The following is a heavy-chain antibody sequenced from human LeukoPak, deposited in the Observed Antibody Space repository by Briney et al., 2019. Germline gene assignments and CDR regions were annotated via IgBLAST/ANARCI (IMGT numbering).Heavy chain of an antibody. CDR3: ARGPVGSSIAARPDHYYYYMDV. V-gene: IGHV1-69*05. CDR1: GGTFSSYA. J-gene: IGHJ6*03. Sequence: GASVEVSCKASGGTFSSYAISWVRQAPGQGLEWMGGIIPIFGTANYAQKFQGRVTITTDESTGTAYMELSSLRSEDTAVYYCARGPVGSSIAARPDHYYYYMDVWGKGTTVTVSS. CDR2: IIPIFGTA. D-gene: IGHD6-6*01.